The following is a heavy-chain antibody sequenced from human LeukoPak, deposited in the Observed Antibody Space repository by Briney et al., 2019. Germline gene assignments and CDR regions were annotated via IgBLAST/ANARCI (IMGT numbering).Heavy chain of an antibody. CDR2: IYYNGES. J-gene: IGHJ4*02. CDR1: GGSISNYY. V-gene: IGHV4-59*01. Sequence: SETLSLTCTVSGGSISNYYWSWIRQSPGKGLEWIGYIYYNGESNYNPSLKSRVTISVDTSKNQFALTLTSVTAADTAVYYCARDRGVMGFDSWGQGTLVTVSS. CDR3: ARDRGVMGFDS. D-gene: IGHD3-10*01.